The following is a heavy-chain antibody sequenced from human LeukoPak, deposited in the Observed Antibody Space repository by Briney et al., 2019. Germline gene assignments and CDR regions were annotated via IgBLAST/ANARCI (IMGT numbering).Heavy chain of an antibody. V-gene: IGHV4-31*03. CDR2: IYYSGST. Sequence: SQTLSLTCTVSGGSISSGGYYWSWIRPHPGQGLEWIGYIYYSGSTYYNPSLKSRVTISVDTSKNQFSLKLSSVTAADTAVYYCARGYYYGSGSYYSFFDYWGQGTLVTVSS. CDR3: ARGYYYGSGSYYSFFDY. J-gene: IGHJ4*02. CDR1: GGSISSGGYY. D-gene: IGHD3-10*01.